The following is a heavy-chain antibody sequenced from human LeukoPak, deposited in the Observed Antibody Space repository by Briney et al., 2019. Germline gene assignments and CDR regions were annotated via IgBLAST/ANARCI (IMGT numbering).Heavy chain of an antibody. CDR1: GFTFSSYG. CDR3: AKDTVRPDFFDY. V-gene: IGHV3-30*02. J-gene: IGHJ4*02. Sequence: GGSLRLSCAASGFTFSSYGMHWVRQAPGKGLEWVAFIRYDGSNKYYADSVKGRFTISGDNSKNTLYLQMNSLRAEDTAVYYCAKDTVRPDFFDYWGQGTLVTVSS. D-gene: IGHD3-10*01. CDR2: IRYDGSNK.